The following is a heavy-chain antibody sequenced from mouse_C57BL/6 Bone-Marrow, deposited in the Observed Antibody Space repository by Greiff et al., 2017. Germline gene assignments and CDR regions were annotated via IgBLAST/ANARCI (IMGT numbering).Heavy chain of an antibody. CDR3: ERPYNSNYWYFDV. CDR1: GYTFTSYW. V-gene: IGHV1-55*01. D-gene: IGHD2-5*01. J-gene: IGHJ1*03. CDR2: IYPGSGST. Sequence: QVQLQQPGAELVKPGASVKMSCKASGYTFTSYWITWVKQRPGQGLEWIGDIYPGSGSTNYNEKFTSKATLTADTSSSTAYMQLSSLTSEDSEVYDSERPYNSNYWYFDVWGTGTTVTVSS.